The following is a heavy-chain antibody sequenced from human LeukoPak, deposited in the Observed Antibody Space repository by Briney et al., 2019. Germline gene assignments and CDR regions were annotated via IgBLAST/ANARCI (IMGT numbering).Heavy chain of an antibody. J-gene: IGHJ3*02. D-gene: IGHD3-22*01. Sequence: SETLSLTCTVSGGSISSSSYYWGWIRQPPGKGLEWIGSIYYSGSTYYHPSLKSRVTTLVDTSKNQFSLKLSSVTAADTAVYYCARDRSTMIVSVTLGAFDIWGQGTMVTVSS. CDR3: ARDRSTMIVSVTLGAFDI. CDR2: IYYSGST. CDR1: GGSISSSSYY. V-gene: IGHV4-39*07.